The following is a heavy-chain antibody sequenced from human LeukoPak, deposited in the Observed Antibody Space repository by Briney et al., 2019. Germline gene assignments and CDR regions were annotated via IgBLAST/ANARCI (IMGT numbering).Heavy chain of an antibody. Sequence: GGSLRLSCAASGFTFNIAWMSWVRQAPGKGLEWVGRIKSETDGGTTDYAAPVKSRFTISRDDSRNTLYLQMNSLNSEDSAIYYCATSSSGHDFLFDYWGQGTLVTVSS. CDR3: ATSSSGHDFLFDY. CDR2: IKSETDGGTT. V-gene: IGHV3-15*01. CDR1: GFTFNIAW. D-gene: IGHD5-12*01. J-gene: IGHJ4*02.